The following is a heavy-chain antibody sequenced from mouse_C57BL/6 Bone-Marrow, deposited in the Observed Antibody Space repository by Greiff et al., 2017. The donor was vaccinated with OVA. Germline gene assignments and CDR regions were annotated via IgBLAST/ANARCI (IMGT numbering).Heavy chain of an antibody. CDR3: ARDGLRPPLAY. Sequence: EVQLQQSGPGLVKPSQSLSLTCSVTGYSITSGYYWNWIRQFPGNKLEWMGYISYDGSNNYNPSLKNRISITRDTSKNQFFLKLNSVTTEDTATYYCARDGLRPPLAYWGQGTLVTVSA. CDR1: GYSITSGYY. D-gene: IGHD1-2*01. J-gene: IGHJ3*01. CDR2: ISYDGSN. V-gene: IGHV3-6*01.